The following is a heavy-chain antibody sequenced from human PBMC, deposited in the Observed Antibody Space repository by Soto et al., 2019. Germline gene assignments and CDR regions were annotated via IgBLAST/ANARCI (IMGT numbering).Heavy chain of an antibody. CDR1: GFTVSNNY. D-gene: IGHD3-3*01. CDR3: ARDKRDLRFLEWSYYFDY. CDR2: IYSGGNT. J-gene: IGHJ4*02. V-gene: IGHV3-66*01. Sequence: PGGSLRLSCAASGFTVSNNYMSWVRQAPGKGLEWVAVIYSGGNTYYADSVKGRFTISRDNSKNMLYLQMNNLRVEDTAVYYCARDKRDLRFLEWSYYFDYWGQGTLVTV.